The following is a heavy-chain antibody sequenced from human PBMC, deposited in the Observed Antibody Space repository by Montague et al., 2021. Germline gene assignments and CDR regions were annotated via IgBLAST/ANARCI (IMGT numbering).Heavy chain of an antibody. CDR1: RSLTNSDYY. J-gene: IGHJ6*03. Sequence: SETLSLTCTVSRSLTNSDYYWGWIRQPPGKGLEWMGSVPHGGRTYYNSSLNSRATISVDTSNNLFSLKLSSVTAADTAMYYCARERDRYYYMDIWGKGTTITVSS. CDR3: ARERDRYYYMDI. V-gene: IGHV4-38-2*02. CDR2: VPHGGRT.